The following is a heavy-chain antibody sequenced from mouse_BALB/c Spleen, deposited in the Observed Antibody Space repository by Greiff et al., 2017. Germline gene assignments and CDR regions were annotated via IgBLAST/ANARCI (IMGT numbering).Heavy chain of an antibody. J-gene: IGHJ2*01. D-gene: IGHD1-1*01. V-gene: IGHV5-4*02. CDR3: ARDYYGSSYYFDY. Sequence: EVKVVESGGGLVKPGGSLKLSCAASGFTFSDYYMYWVRQTPEKRLEWVATISDGGSYTYYPDSVKGRFTISRDNAKNNLYLQMSSLKSEDTAMYYCARDYYGSSYYFDYWGQGTTLTVSS. CDR1: GFTFSDYY. CDR2: ISDGGSYT.